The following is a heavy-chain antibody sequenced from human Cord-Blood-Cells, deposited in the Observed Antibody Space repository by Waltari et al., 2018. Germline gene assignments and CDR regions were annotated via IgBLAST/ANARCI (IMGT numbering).Heavy chain of an antibody. Sequence: QVQLQESGPGLVKPSETLSLTCTVSGGSISSYYWSWIRQPPGKGLEWIGYIYYSGSTNYNPSLKSRVTISVDTSKNQFSLKLSSVTAADTAVYYCARGYNWNYYWYFDLWGRGTLVTVSS. CDR2: IYYSGST. CDR1: GGSISSYY. V-gene: IGHV4-59*01. J-gene: IGHJ2*01. CDR3: ARGYNWNYYWYFDL. D-gene: IGHD1-7*01.